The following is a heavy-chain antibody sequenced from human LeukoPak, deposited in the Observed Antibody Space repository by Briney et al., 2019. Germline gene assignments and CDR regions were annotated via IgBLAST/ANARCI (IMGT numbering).Heavy chain of an antibody. D-gene: IGHD3-16*01. CDR1: GFTFSRYG. Sequence: PGRSLRLSCAASGFTFSRYGLHWVRQAPGKGLEWVAFIRDDGNTRYYTDSVKGRFTVSRDNSKNTLYLQMDSLRTGDTAVYYCAKVPHSWGLFDSWGQGTLVTVSS. V-gene: IGHV3-30*02. J-gene: IGHJ4*02. CDR3: AKVPHSWGLFDS. CDR2: IRDDGNTR.